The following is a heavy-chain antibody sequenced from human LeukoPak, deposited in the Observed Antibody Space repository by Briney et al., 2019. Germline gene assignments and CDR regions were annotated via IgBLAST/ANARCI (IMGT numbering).Heavy chain of an antibody. CDR2: ISSSGSTI. CDR1: GFTFSSYE. J-gene: IGHJ4*02. CDR3: ARGSSIAAPGIEFDY. Sequence: PGGSLRLSCAASGFTFSSYEMNWVRQAPGKGLEWVSYISSSGSTIYYADSVKGRFTISRDNAKNSLYLQMNSLRAEDTAVYYCARGSSIAAPGIEFDYWGQGTLVTVSS. V-gene: IGHV3-48*03. D-gene: IGHD6-13*01.